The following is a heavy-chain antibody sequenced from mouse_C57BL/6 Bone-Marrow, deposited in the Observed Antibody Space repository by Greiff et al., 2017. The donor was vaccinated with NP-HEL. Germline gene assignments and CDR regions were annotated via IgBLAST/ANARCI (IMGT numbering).Heavy chain of an antibody. CDR2: IDPSDSYT. Sequence: QVQLQQSGAELVMPGASVKLSCKASGYTFTSYWMHWVKQRPGQGLEWIGEIDPSDSYTNYNQKFKGKSTLTVGKSSSTAYMQLSSLTSEDSAVYYCARSITTVVAYYAMDYWGQGTSVTVSS. D-gene: IGHD1-1*01. J-gene: IGHJ4*01. V-gene: IGHV1-69*01. CDR3: ARSITTVVAYYAMDY. CDR1: GYTFTSYW.